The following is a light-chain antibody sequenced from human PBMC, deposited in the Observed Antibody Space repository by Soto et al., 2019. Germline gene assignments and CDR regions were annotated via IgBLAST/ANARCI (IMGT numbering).Light chain of an antibody. V-gene: IGKV3D-15*01. J-gene: IGKJ5*01. CDR1: QRVPTN. CDR2: GAS. CDR3: QQYNKWPPIT. Sequence: EIVLTQASGTLSLSPGEGATLACRANQRVPTNYLAWYHQKPGQAPRLLIYGASNRATGIPARFSGSGSGTEFTLTISSLQSEDFAVYYCQQYNKWPPITFGQGTRLEIK.